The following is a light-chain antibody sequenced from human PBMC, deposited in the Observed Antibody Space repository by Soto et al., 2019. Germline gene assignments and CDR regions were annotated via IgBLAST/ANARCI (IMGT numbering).Light chain of an antibody. Sequence: DIQMTQSPSTLSASVGDRVTITCRASQSVDTCLAWYQQKPGKAPNLLIYKASSLETGVPSRFSGSGSVTEFTLTISSLQPDDVATYYCQQFYRSPWTFGQGTKVEIK. J-gene: IGKJ1*01. CDR3: QQFYRSPWT. V-gene: IGKV1-5*03. CDR1: QSVDTC. CDR2: KAS.